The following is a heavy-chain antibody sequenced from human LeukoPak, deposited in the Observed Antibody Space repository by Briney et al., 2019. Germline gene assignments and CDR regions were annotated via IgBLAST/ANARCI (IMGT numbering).Heavy chain of an antibody. CDR3: ARGRAYYDSSGYGLNDAFDI. D-gene: IGHD3-22*01. J-gene: IGHJ3*02. CDR1: GFTFSSYS. V-gene: IGHV3-21*01. CDR2: ISSSSSYI. Sequence: PGGSLRLSCAASGFTFSSYSMNWVRQAPGKGLEWVSSISSSSSYIYYADSVKGRFTISRDNAKNSLYLQMNSLRAEETAVYYCARGRAYYDSSGYGLNDAFDIWGQGTMVTVSS.